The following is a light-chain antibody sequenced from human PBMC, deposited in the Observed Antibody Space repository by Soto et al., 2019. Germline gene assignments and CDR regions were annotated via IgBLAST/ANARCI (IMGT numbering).Light chain of an antibody. CDR3: QQYGSSPGT. Sequence: DIVLTQSPATLSLSPGERATLSCRSSQSVRDRYLAWYQQKPGQAPSLLIYDTSTRATGVPDRFSGSGSGTDCALTISRVEPEDVAIYFCQQYGSSPGTFGQGTKVDIK. V-gene: IGKV3-20*01. CDR2: DTS. CDR1: QSVRDRY. J-gene: IGKJ1*01.